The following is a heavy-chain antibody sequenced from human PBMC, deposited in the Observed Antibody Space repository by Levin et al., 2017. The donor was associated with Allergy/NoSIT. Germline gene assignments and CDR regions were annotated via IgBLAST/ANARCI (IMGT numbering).Heavy chain of an antibody. J-gene: IGHJ4*02. CDR2: ISPNSNYV. Sequence: GGSLRLSCAASGFTFSDYSMNWVRQAPGKGLEWVSSISPNSNYVYYADSLKGRFTISRDNAKSSVFLQMNSLRAEDTALYYCARSGSPDYWGQGTLVTVSS. CDR1: GFTFSDYS. V-gene: IGHV3-21*01. D-gene: IGHD3-22*01. CDR3: ARSGSPDY.